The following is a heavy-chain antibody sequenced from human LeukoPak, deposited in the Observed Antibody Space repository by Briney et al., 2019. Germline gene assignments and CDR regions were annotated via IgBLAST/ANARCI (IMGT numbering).Heavy chain of an antibody. CDR3: ARNWGIAVAGPDFLDY. D-gene: IGHD6-19*01. Sequence: GGSLRLSCAASGFTFSSYGMHWVRQAPGKGLEWVAVISYDGSNKYYADSAKGRFTISRDNSKNTLYLQMNSLRAEDTAVYYCARNWGIAVAGPDFLDYWGQGTLVTVSS. V-gene: IGHV3-30*03. J-gene: IGHJ4*02. CDR1: GFTFSSYG. CDR2: ISYDGSNK.